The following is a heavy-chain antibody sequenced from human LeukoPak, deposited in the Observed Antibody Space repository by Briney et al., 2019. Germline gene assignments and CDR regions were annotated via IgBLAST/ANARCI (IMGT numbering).Heavy chain of an antibody. Sequence: PSETLSLTCTVSGGSIGSNYWTWIRQPPGKGPEYIGYIYYTGATNYNPSLKSRVTISVDTSKNQFSLKMTSVTAADTAVYFCAKYGNSGWVIDNWGQGTLVTVSS. V-gene: IGHV4-59*08. CDR1: GGSIGSNY. D-gene: IGHD6-19*01. J-gene: IGHJ4*02. CDR2: IYYTGAT. CDR3: AKYGNSGWVIDN.